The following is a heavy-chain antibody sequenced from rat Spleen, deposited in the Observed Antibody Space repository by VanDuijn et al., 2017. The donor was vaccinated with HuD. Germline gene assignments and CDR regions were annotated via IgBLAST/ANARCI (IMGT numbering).Heavy chain of an antibody. CDR2: IGYDGRDT. J-gene: IGHJ4*01. V-gene: IGHV5-22*01. D-gene: IGHD1-10*01. CDR1: GFTFTNYD. CDR3: ARPDNNYYVMDA. Sequence: EVQLVKSGGGLVQPGRSMKLSCAASGFTFTNYDMAWVRQAPTKGLEWVASIGYDGRDTYYRDSVKGRFTISRDNAKNTLYLQMNSLKSEDTATYYCARPDNNYYVMDAWGQGASVTVSS.